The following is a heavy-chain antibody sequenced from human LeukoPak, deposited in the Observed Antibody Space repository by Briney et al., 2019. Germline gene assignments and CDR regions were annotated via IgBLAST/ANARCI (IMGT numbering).Heavy chain of an antibody. CDR1: GSTFSSYA. J-gene: IGHJ5*02. CDR3: AKEVLRYFDWLNWFDP. V-gene: IGHV3-23*01. CDR2: ISGSGGST. D-gene: IGHD3-9*01. Sequence: GGSLRLSCAASGSTFSSYAMSWVRQAPGKGLEWVSAISGSGGSTYYADSVKGRFTISRDNSKNTLYLQMNSLRAEDTAVYYCAKEVLRYFDWLNWFDPWGQGTLVTVSS.